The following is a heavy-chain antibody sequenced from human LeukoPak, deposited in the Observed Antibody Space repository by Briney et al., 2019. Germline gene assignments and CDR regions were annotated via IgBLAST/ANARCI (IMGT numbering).Heavy chain of an antibody. V-gene: IGHV3-48*02. D-gene: IGHD2-15*01. Sequence: GGSLRLSCAASGFTFSSYSMNWVRQAPGKGLEWVSYISSSSTIYYADSVKGRFTISRDNAKNSLYLQMNSLRDEDTAVYYCARDGLLPGYWGQGTLVTVSS. CDR1: GFTFSSYS. CDR2: ISSSSTI. J-gene: IGHJ4*02. CDR3: ARDGLLPGY.